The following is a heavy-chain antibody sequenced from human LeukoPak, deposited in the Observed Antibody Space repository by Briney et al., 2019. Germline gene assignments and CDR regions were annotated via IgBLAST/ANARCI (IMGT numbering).Heavy chain of an antibody. CDR2: IKQDGSEK. V-gene: IGHV3-7*01. CDR3: ARLGSGSYYTEFDY. D-gene: IGHD3-10*01. J-gene: IGHJ4*02. CDR1: GFTFSSYW. Sequence: GGSLRLSCAASGFTFSSYWMSSVRQAPGKGLEWVANIKQDGSEKYYVDSVKGRFTISRDNAKNSLYLQMNSLRAEDTAVYYCARLGSGSYYTEFDYWGQGTLVTVSS.